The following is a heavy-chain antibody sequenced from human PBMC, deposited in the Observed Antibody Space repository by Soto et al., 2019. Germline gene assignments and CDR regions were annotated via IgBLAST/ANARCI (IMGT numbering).Heavy chain of an antibody. V-gene: IGHV3-74*01. CDR2: INSGGSTT. Sequence: EVQLVESGGGLVQPGGSLRLSCAASGFTFSTQWMHWVRQAPGKGLVWVSRINSGGSTTNYADSVKGRFTISRDNAKNTLYLQMNSLRAEDTAVYFCAMSHYFDSGTYACDVWGQGTLVTVSS. CDR1: GFTFSTQW. CDR3: AMSHYFDSGTYACDV. D-gene: IGHD3-10*01. J-gene: IGHJ3*01.